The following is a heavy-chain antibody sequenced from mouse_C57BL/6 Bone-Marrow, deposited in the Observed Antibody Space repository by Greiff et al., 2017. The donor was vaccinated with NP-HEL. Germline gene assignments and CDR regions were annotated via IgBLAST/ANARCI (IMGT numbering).Heavy chain of an antibody. D-gene: IGHD2-3*01. V-gene: IGHV1-15*01. CDR1: GYTFTDYE. Sequence: VQLQQSGAELVRPGASVTLSCKASGYTFTDYEMHWVKQTPVHGLEWIGAIDPETGGTAYNQKFKGKAILTADKSSSTAYMELRSLTSEDSAVYYCTMRWLLFFFAYWGQGTLVTVSA. J-gene: IGHJ3*01. CDR2: IDPETGGT. CDR3: TMRWLLFFFAY.